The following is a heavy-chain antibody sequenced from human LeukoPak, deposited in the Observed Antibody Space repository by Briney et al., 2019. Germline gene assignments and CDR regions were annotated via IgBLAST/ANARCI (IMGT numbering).Heavy chain of an antibody. J-gene: IGHJ5*02. Sequence: ASVKVSCKASGYSFTAYYIFWVRQAPGQGLEWMGWIKPSSGDAKSAQKFQDRVTITRDSSINTVYMEVTRLTSDDTALYYCVRGGSGWFYNSLDPWGQGTLVTVSS. D-gene: IGHD6-19*01. V-gene: IGHV1-2*02. CDR2: IKPSSGDA. CDR1: GYSFTAYY. CDR3: VRGGSGWFYNSLDP.